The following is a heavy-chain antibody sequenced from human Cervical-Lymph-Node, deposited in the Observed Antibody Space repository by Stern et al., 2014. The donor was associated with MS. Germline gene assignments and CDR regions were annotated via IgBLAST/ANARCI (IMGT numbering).Heavy chain of an antibody. D-gene: IGHD3-16*01. CDR2: ISWNGAKI. V-gene: IGHV3-9*01. CDR1: GFTLEDYA. J-gene: IGHJ6*02. CDR3: AKPLYHSYGMDV. Sequence: EVQLVESGGGLLPPGRSLRLSCEASGFTLEDYAVHWVPQGPGKGLEWVSGISWNGAKIGYADSVKGRFTISRDNAKNSLYLQMNSLRAEDTALYYCAKPLYHSYGMDVWGQGTTVTVSS.